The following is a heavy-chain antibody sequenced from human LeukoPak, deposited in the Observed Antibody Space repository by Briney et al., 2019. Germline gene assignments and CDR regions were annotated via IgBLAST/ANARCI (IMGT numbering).Heavy chain of an antibody. Sequence: ASVKVSCRAFGYTFTGYYMHWVRQAPGQGLEWMGWIDPNSGGTNYAQKFQGRVTMTRDTSISTAYMELSRLRSDDTAVYYCARGKDWGPYWGQGTLVTVSS. J-gene: IGHJ4*02. CDR3: ARGKDWGPY. CDR1: GYTFTGYY. CDR2: IDPNSGGT. D-gene: IGHD7-27*01. V-gene: IGHV1-2*02.